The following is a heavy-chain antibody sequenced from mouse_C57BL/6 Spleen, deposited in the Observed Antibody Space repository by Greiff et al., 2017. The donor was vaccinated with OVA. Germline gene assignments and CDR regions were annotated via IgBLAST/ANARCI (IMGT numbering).Heavy chain of an antibody. CDR3: ARHGGVTTKAMDY. D-gene: IGHD2-2*01. CDR2: ISSGGSYT. V-gene: IGHV5-6*02. J-gene: IGHJ4*01. Sequence: DVKLVESGGDLVKPGGSLKLSCAASGFTFSSYGMSWVRQTPDKRLAWVATISSGGSYTYYPDSVKGRFTISRDNAKNTLYLQMSSLKSEDTAMYYCARHGGVTTKAMDYWGQGTSVTVSS. CDR1: GFTFSSYG.